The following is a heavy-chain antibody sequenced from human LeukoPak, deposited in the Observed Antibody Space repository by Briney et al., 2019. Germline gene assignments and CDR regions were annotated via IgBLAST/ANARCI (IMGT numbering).Heavy chain of an antibody. Sequence: GESLKISCNGSGYSFTSYWIGWVRQMPGKGLEWMGIIYPGDSDTRYSPSFQGQVTISADKSISTAYLQWSSLKASDTAMYYCARLSCSSTSCYTGVYYYGMDVWGQGTTVTVSS. D-gene: IGHD2-2*02. CDR1: GYSFTSYW. J-gene: IGHJ6*02. V-gene: IGHV5-51*01. CDR3: ARLSCSSTSCYTGVYYYGMDV. CDR2: IYPGDSDT.